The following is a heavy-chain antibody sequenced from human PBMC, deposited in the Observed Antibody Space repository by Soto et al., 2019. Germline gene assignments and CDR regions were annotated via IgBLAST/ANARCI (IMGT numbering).Heavy chain of an antibody. Sequence: QVQLVESGGGVIQPGTSLRLACAASGFTFSSRGMHWVRQAPGKGLEWVAIISRDGITKFYADSVKGRFTISRDNSKDTLYLEMSSLRADDSAVYYCVKEDDNYFYDYWGQGTLVTVSS. D-gene: IGHD1-1*01. CDR3: VKEDDNYFYDY. CDR1: GFTFSSRG. CDR2: ISRDGITK. V-gene: IGHV3-30*18. J-gene: IGHJ4*02.